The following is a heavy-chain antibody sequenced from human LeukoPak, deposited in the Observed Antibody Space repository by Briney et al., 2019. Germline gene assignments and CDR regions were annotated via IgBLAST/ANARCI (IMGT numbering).Heavy chain of an antibody. D-gene: IGHD5/OR15-5a*01. CDR2: VFPRSGDT. V-gene: IGHV1-2*02. CDR3: ARPPRDLVSAAPFPF. J-gene: IGHJ1*01. CDR1: GYTFTYYY. Sequence: ASVTVSCTASGYTFTYYYIHWVRQAPGEGLEWVGWVFPRSGDTYYSQRFHGRVAMTTDTSINTAYMELSRLKSDDTGVYFCARPPRDLVSAAPFPFWGQGTLVTVSS.